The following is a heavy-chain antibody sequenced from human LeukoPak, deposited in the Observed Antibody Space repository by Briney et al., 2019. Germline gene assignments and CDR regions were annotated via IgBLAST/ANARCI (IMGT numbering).Heavy chain of an antibody. V-gene: IGHV3-21*03. J-gene: IGHJ4*02. CDR1: GFTFSSYN. CDR2: ITSSSNYI. D-gene: IGHD3-10*01. CDR3: ARDCWDYGSGSYCGIDY. Sequence: PGGSLRLSCAASGFTFSSYNMNWVRQAPGKGLEWVSSITSSSNYIYYADSVKGRLTISRDNAKNSLYLQMNSLRAEDTTVYYCARDCWDYGSGSYCGIDYWGQGTLVTVSS.